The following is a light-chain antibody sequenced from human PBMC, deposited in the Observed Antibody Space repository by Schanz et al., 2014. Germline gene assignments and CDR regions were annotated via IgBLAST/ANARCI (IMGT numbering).Light chain of an antibody. Sequence: DIQMTQSPSTLSASVGARVTITCRASQSITSRLAWYQQKPGNAPKLLIYKTSSLESGVPSRFSGSGSGTQFTLTISSLQPDDFATYYCQQYNSYSWTFGQGTRVEIK. J-gene: IGKJ1*01. CDR2: KTS. CDR3: QQYNSYSWT. CDR1: QSITSR. V-gene: IGKV1-5*03.